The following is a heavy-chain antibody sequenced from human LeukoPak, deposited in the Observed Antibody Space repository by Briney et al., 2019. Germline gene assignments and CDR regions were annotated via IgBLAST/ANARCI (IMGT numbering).Heavy chain of an antibody. V-gene: IGHV3-7*01. CDR1: GFTFENYW. D-gene: IGHD6-19*01. CDR2: IKSDGSEK. CDR3: ATVWLTAPYFDN. J-gene: IGHJ4*02. Sequence: PGGSLRLSCAASGFTFENYWMSWVRQAPGKGLEWVANIKSDGSEKTYVDSVKGRFTISRDNTKNSLYLQMNSLGAEDTAVYYCATVWLTAPYFDNWGQGTLVTVSS.